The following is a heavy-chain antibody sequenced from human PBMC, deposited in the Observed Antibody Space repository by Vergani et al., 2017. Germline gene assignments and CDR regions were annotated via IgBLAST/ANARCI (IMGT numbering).Heavy chain of an antibody. CDR3: AGDYRSDRWSYY. CDR1: GGSIRSTFYY. Sequence: QLQLQESDPGLVKPSETLSLTCTVSGGSIRSTFYYWGWIRQPPGKGLEWIGTIYYSGSTYYNPSLKSRVTISVDTSKNQFSLKLNSVTAADTAVYYCAGDYRSDRWSYYWGQGTLVTVSS. J-gene: IGHJ4*02. CDR2: IYYSGST. V-gene: IGHV4-39*02. D-gene: IGHD3-3*01.